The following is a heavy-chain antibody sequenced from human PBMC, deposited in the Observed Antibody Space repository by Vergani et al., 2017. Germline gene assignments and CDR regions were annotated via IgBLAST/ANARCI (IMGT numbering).Heavy chain of an antibody. CDR1: GFTFSSYA. CDR3: ARDPSRWYYFDY. D-gene: IGHD4-23*01. V-gene: IGHV3-30-3*01. CDR2: ISYDGSNK. Sequence: VQLVESGGGVVRPGGSLRLSCAASGFTFSSYAMHWVRQAPGKGLEWVAVISYDGSNKYYADSVKGRFTISRDNSKNTLYLQMNSLRAEDTAVYYCARDPSRWYYFDYWGQGTLVTVSS. J-gene: IGHJ4*02.